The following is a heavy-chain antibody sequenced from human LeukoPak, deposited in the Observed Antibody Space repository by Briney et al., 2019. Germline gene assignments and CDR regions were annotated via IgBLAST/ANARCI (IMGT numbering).Heavy chain of an antibody. D-gene: IGHD3-22*01. CDR1: GCSISSGSYY. CDR3: ARERITMIVVVNGPFDY. Sequence: SQTLSLTCTASGCSISSGSYYWSWLRPPAGKGLEWIGRIYTSGSTNYNPSLKSRVTISVGTSKNQFSLKLSSVTAADTAVYYCARERITMIVVVNGPFDYWGQGTLVTVSS. CDR2: IYTSGST. J-gene: IGHJ4*02. V-gene: IGHV4-61*02.